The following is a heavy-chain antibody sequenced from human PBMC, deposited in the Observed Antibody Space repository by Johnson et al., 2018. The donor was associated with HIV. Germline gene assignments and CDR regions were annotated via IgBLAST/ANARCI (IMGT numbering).Heavy chain of an antibody. CDR3: ARSEVTAPSPPAGAFDI. J-gene: IGHJ3*02. Sequence: QVQLVESGGGLVKPGGSLRLSCVASGFTFSDYYMSWIRQAPGKGLEWVSYISSSGSTIYYADSVNGRLTISRDNAKNSLYLQMNSLRAEDTAVYYCARSEVTAPSPPAGAFDIWGQGTMVTVSS. CDR2: ISSSGSTI. CDR1: GFTFSDYY. V-gene: IGHV3-11*04. D-gene: IGHD4-23*01.